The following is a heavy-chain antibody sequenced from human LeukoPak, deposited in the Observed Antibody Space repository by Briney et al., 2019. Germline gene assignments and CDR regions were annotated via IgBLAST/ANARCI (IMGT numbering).Heavy chain of an antibody. Sequence: SETLSLTCAVSGGSISSGGYSWSWIRQPPGKGLEWIGYSYHSGSTYYNPSLKSRVTISVDRSKNQFSLKLSSVTAADTAVYYCARGGVGATFDYWGQGTLVTVSS. V-gene: IGHV4-30-2*01. J-gene: IGHJ4*02. CDR2: SYHSGST. CDR3: ARGGVGATFDY. D-gene: IGHD1-26*01. CDR1: GGSISSGGYS.